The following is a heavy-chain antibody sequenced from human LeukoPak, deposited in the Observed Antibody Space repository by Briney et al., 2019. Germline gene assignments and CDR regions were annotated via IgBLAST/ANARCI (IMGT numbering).Heavy chain of an antibody. Sequence: ASVKVSCKASGGTFSSYAISWVRRAPGQGLEWMGRIIPILGIANYAQKFQGRVTITADKSTSTAYMELSSLRSEDTAVYYCARAVVAATPNWFDPWGQGTLVTVSP. D-gene: IGHD2-15*01. CDR3: ARAVVAATPNWFDP. CDR1: GGTFSSYA. V-gene: IGHV1-69*04. J-gene: IGHJ5*02. CDR2: IIPILGIA.